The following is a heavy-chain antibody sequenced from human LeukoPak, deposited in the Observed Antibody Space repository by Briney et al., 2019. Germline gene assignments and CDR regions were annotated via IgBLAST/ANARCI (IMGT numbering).Heavy chain of an antibody. V-gene: IGHV1-69*05. J-gene: IGHJ4*02. CDR3: ARDREGAGRGVFDY. CDR2: IIPIFGTA. CDR1: GGTFSSYA. D-gene: IGHD1-26*01. Sequence: ASVKVSCKASGGTFSSYAIRWVRQAPGQGLGWMGGIIPIFGTANYAQKFQGRVTITTDESTSTAYMELSSLRSEDTAVYYCARDREGAGRGVFDYWGQGTLVTVSS.